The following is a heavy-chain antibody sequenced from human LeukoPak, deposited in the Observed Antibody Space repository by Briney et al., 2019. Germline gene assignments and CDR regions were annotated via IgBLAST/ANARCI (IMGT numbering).Heavy chain of an antibody. CDR1: GYTFTSYA. D-gene: IGHD3-22*01. CDR3: ARDYDSRALDP. CDR2: INAGNGNT. Sequence: ASVKVSCKASGYTFTSYAMHWVRQAPGQRLEWMGWINAGNGNTKYSQKFQGRVTITRDTSASTAYMELRSLRSDDTAVYYCARDYDSRALDPWGQGTLVTVSS. V-gene: IGHV1-3*01. J-gene: IGHJ5*02.